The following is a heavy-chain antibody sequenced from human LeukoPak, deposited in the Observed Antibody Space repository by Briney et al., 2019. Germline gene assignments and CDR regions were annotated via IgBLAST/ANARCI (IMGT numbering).Heavy chain of an antibody. J-gene: IGHJ3*02. D-gene: IGHD2-2*01. CDR2: INPNSGGT. Sequence: ASVKVSCKASGYTFTGYYMHWVRQAPGQGLEWMGWINPNSGGTNYAQKFQGRVTMTRDTSISTAYMELSRLRSDDTAVYYCARLVVVVPAAEGAFDIWGQGTMVTVSS. CDR1: GYTFTGYY. V-gene: IGHV1-2*02. CDR3: ARLVVVVPAAEGAFDI.